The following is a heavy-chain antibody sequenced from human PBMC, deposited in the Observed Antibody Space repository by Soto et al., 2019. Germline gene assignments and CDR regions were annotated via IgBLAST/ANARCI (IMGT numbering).Heavy chain of an antibody. CDR3: AKEVSNYYFVY. Sequence: GGSLRLSCVASGFTFSSPWTHWVRESPGKGLVWVSRINSDGSDTTYADSVKGRFTISRDNAKNTLYMQMNSLRAEDTAVYYYAKEVSNYYFVYWGQRTLVTVSS. V-gene: IGHV3-74*01. J-gene: IGHJ4*02. CDR2: INSDGSDT. CDR1: GFTFSSPW. D-gene: IGHD4-4*01.